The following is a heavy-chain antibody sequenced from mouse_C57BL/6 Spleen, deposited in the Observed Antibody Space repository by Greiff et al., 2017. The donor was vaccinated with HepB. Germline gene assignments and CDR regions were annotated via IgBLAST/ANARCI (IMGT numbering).Heavy chain of an antibody. CDR3: TRPGAMDY. Sequence: VKLQESGAELVRPGASVTLSCKASGYTFTDYEMHWVKQTPVHGLEWIGAIDPETGGTAYNQKFKGKAILTADKSSSTAYMELRSLTSEDSAVYYCTRPGAMDYWGQGTSVTVSS. V-gene: IGHV1-15*01. CDR1: GYTFTDYE. CDR2: IDPETGGT. J-gene: IGHJ4*01.